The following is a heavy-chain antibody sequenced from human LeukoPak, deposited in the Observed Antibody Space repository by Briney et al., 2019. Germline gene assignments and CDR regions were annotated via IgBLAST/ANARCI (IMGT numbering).Heavy chain of an antibody. CDR2: MGGGGVVT. Sequence: GGSLRLFCAASGLTLSSFAMSWVRQAPGKGLEWVSAMGGGGVVTYYADSVKGRFTISRDNSKNTLYLQMNSLRAEDTAVYYCAKRGESCSSTNCLKYYFDYWGQGTLVTVSS. J-gene: IGHJ4*02. V-gene: IGHV3-23*01. D-gene: IGHD2-2*01. CDR3: AKRGESCSSTNCLKYYFDY. CDR1: GLTLSSFA.